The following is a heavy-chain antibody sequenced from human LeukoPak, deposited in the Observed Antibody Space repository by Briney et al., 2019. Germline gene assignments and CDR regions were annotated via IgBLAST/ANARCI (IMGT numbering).Heavy chain of an antibody. CDR2: ITIRDTYI. J-gene: IGHJ4*02. V-gene: IGHV3-21*01. CDR1: GFTFTKHR. D-gene: IGHD2-2*01. Sequence: GGSLTLSCEDSGFTFTKHRITWVRQTPGEGLEWVSFITIRDTYIKYADSVKGRFTISRDNAKNSLFLQMNSLRAEDTAVYYCASFKSPMTSSDSWGQGTLVTVSS. CDR3: ASFKSPMTSSDS.